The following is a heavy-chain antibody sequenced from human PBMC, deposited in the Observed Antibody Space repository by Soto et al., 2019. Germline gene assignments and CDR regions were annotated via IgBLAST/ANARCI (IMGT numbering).Heavy chain of an antibody. V-gene: IGHV4-31*03. CDR3: ARTGLLDCSGGSCYWFDP. D-gene: IGHD2-15*01. CDR1: VGSISSGGYY. CDR2: IYYSGST. Sequence: TLSLTGTVSVGSISSGGYYWSWILQHPGKGLEWIGYIYYSGSTYYNPSLKSRVTISVDTSKNQFSLKLSSVTAADTAVYYCARTGLLDCSGGSCYWFDPWGQGTLVTVSS. J-gene: IGHJ5*02.